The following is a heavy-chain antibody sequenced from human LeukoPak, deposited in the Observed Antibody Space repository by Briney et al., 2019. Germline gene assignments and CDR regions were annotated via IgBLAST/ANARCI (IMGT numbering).Heavy chain of an antibody. Sequence: PGGSLRLPCAASGFTFSSYSINWVRQAPGKGLEWVSSISSSSTYIYYADSVKGRFTISRDNAKNSLYLQMNSLRAEDTAVYYCARGGQQLVPGYWGEGTLVTVSS. CDR2: ISSSSTYI. CDR3: ARGGQQLVPGY. V-gene: IGHV3-21*01. J-gene: IGHJ4*02. D-gene: IGHD6-13*01. CDR1: GFTFSSYS.